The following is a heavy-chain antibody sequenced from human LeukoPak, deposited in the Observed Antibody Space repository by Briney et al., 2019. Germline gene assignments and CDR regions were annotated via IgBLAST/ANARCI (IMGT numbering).Heavy chain of an antibody. CDR1: GFSLSTSGMC. CDR2: IDWDDDK. V-gene: IGHV2-70*11. Sequence: SGPALVKPTQTLTLTCTFSGFSLSTSGMCVSWLRQPPGKALEWLARIDWDDDKYYSTSLKTSLTISKDTSKNQVVLTMTNMDPVDTATYYCARSPGTTVTTFDYWGQGNLVTVSS. D-gene: IGHD4-17*01. J-gene: IGHJ4*02. CDR3: ARSPGTTVTTFDY.